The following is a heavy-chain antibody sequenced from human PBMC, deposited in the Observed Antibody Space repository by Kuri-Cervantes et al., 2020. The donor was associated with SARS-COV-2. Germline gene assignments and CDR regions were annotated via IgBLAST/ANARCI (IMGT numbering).Heavy chain of an antibody. D-gene: IGHD2-2*01. Sequence: SVKVSCKASGVSFSNYGVTWVRQAPGQGLEWMGRIIPILGIANYAQKFQGRVTITADKSTSTAYMELSSLRSEDTAVYYCATSPKYQLPIDYWGQGTLVTVSS. CDR2: IIPILGIA. V-gene: IGHV1-69*04. CDR3: ATSPKYQLPIDY. J-gene: IGHJ4*02. CDR1: GVSFSNYG.